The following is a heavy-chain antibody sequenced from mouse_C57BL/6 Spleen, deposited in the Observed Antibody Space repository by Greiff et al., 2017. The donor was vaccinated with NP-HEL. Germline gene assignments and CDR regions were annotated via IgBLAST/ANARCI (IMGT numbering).Heavy chain of an antibody. Sequence: DVQLQESGPELVKPGASVKIPCKASGYTFTDYNMDWVKQSHGKSLEWIGDINPNNGGTIYNQKFKGKATLTVDKSSSTAYMELRSLTSEDTAVYYCARKEDDYDVYFDVWGTGTTVTVSS. J-gene: IGHJ1*03. CDR2: INPNNGGT. CDR1: GYTFTDYN. CDR3: ARKEDDYDVYFDV. D-gene: IGHD2-4*01. V-gene: IGHV1-18*01.